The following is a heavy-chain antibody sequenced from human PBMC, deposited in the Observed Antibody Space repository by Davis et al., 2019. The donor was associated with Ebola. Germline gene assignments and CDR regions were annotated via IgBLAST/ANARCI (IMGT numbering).Heavy chain of an antibody. V-gene: IGHV3-23*01. Sequence: PGGSLRLSCAASGFTFSDYAMSWVRQTPGKGLEWVSAISGSGGSTNYADSVKGRFTISRDNSKNTLYLQMNSLRAEDTAIYYCAKDRSPDDCSTTSCPIYYFDYWGQGTLVTVSS. J-gene: IGHJ4*02. CDR3: AKDRSPDDCSTTSCPIYYFDY. D-gene: IGHD2-2*01. CDR1: GFTFSDYA. CDR2: ISGSGGST.